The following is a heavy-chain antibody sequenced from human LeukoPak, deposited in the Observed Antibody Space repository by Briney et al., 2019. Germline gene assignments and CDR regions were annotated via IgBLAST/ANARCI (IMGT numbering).Heavy chain of an antibody. V-gene: IGHV4-61*02. D-gene: IGHD3-10*01. CDR3: ARGGGLYSFTMVRGVTVRFDY. J-gene: IGHJ4*02. CDR1: GGSISSGSYY. Sequence: PSETLSLTCTVSGGSISSGSYYWTWIRQPAGKGLEYIGRIYTSGSTSYNPSLKSRVTISLDTSKNQFSLKLSSVTAADTAVYYCARGGGLYSFTMVRGVTVRFDYWGQGTLVTVSS. CDR2: IYTSGST.